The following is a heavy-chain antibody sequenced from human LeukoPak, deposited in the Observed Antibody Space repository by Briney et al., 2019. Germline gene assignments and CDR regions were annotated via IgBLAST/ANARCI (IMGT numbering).Heavy chain of an antibody. Sequence: GSPRLSRTRSRFTSGDYAMSCVPPAPGKRLGRVGFITSKAFGETTEYGASVKGRFTISRDHSNSIAYLQMNSLRTEDTVVYYCTRDMVYTFHYWGQGTLVTVSS. CDR1: RFTSGDYA. V-gene: IGHV3-49*04. D-gene: IGHD3-10*01. CDR2: ITSKAFGETT. CDR3: TRDMVYTFHY. J-gene: IGHJ4*02.